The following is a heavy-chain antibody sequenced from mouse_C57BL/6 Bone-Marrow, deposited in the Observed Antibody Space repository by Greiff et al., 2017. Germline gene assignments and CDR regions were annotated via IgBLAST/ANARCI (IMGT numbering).Heavy chain of an antibody. CDR3: AREGYDGYYPY. J-gene: IGHJ2*01. CDR1: GYTFTSSW. D-gene: IGHD2-3*01. Sequence: QVQLKQSGAELAKPGASVKLSCQASGYTFTSSWMHWVKQRPGQGLEWIGYINPSSGYTKYNQKFKDKATLTADKSSSTAYMQLSSLTYEDAAVYYCAREGYDGYYPYWGQGTTLTVSS. V-gene: IGHV1-7*01. CDR2: INPSSGYT.